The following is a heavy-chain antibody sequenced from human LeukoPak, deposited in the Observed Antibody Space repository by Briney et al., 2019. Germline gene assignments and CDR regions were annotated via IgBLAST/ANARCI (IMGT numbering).Heavy chain of an antibody. D-gene: IGHD3-9*01. V-gene: IGHV4-59*01. CDR2: IYYSGST. J-gene: IGHJ3*02. CDR1: GGSFSSYY. CDR3: ARGLGRYSWEGDDAFDI. Sequence: PSETLSLTCAVYGGSFSSYYWSWIRQPPGKGLEWIGYIYYSGSTNYNPPLKSRVTISVDTSKIQFSLKLSSVTAADTAVYYCARGLGRYSWEGDDAFDIWGQGTMVTVSS.